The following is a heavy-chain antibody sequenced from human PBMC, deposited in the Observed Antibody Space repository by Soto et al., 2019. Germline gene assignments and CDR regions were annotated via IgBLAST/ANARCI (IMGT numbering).Heavy chain of an antibody. D-gene: IGHD3-22*01. CDR1: GGTFSSYA. V-gene: IGHV1-69*13. CDR3: AIYDSSGRPR. CDR2: IIPIFGTA. Sequence: ASVKVSCKASGGTFSSYAISWVRQAPGQGLEWMGGIIPIFGTANYAQKFQGRVTITADESTSTAYMELSSLRSEDTAVYYRAIYDSSGRPRWGQGTLVTVSS. J-gene: IGHJ4*02.